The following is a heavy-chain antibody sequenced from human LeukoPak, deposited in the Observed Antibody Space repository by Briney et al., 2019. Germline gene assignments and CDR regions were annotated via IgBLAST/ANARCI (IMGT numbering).Heavy chain of an antibody. CDR1: GFTFSSYA. CDR3: ANPRIGAVAGYFDY. Sequence: TGGSLRLSCAASGFTFSSYAMSWVRQAPGKGLEWVSAISGSGGSTYYADSVKGRFTISRDNSKNTLYLQMNSLRAEDTAVYYCANPRIGAVAGYFDYWGQGTLVTVSS. V-gene: IGHV3-23*01. J-gene: IGHJ4*02. CDR2: ISGSGGST. D-gene: IGHD6-19*01.